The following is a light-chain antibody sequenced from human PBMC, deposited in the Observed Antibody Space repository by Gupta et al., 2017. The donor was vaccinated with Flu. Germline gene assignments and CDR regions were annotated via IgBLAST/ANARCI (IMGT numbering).Light chain of an antibody. CDR1: QSVSNRY. J-gene: IGKJ2*01. CDR3: QQYGSSPYT. CDR2: GAS. V-gene: IGKV3-20*01. Sequence: EIVLTQSHGTLSLSPGERATLSCRASQSVSNRYLAWYQQKPAQAPRLLIYGASTRAAGIPDRFSGSGSGTDFTLTINSLEPEDFAVYYCQQYGSSPYTFGQGTKLDVK.